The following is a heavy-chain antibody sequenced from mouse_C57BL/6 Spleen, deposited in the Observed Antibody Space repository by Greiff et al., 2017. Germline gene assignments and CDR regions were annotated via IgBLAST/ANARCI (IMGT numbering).Heavy chain of an antibody. CDR3: AGGLGRFAY. Sequence: VQLQQSGPELVKPGASVKIPCKASGYTFTDYNMDWVKQSHGKSLEWIGDINPNNGGTNYNQKFKGKATLTVDKSSSTAYMELRSLTSEDTAVYYCAGGLGRFAYWGQGTLVTVSA. CDR2: INPNNGGT. CDR1: GYTFTDYN. V-gene: IGHV1-18*01. D-gene: IGHD4-1*01. J-gene: IGHJ3*01.